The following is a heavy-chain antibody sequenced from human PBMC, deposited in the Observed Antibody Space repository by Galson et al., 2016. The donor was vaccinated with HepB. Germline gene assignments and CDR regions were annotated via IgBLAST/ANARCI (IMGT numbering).Heavy chain of an antibody. D-gene: IGHD5-12*01. CDR3: SRSITYVGYGDPSHYYYGIHV. CDR2: IIPMFGAA. V-gene: IGHV1-69*13. CDR1: GGTFSTYA. Sequence: SVKVSCKASGGTFSTYAISWLRQAPGQGLEWTGGIIPMFGAANYGQRFQGRVTITADESTSTAYMELSGLRSEDTAIYYCSRSITYVGYGDPSHYYYGIHVWGQGTTVIVSS. J-gene: IGHJ6*02.